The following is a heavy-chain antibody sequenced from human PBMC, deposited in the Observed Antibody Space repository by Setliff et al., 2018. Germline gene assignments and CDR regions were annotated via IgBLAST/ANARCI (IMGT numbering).Heavy chain of an antibody. J-gene: IGHJ3*02. Sequence: SETLSLTCTVSGGSISSGGYYWSWIRQHPGKGLEWIGYIYYSGNTYYNPSLKSRVTISVDTSKNQFSLKLSSVTAADTAVYYCARGPYYDFWSGYGADAFDIWGQGTMVTVSS. CDR1: GGSISSGGYY. D-gene: IGHD3-3*01. CDR2: IYYSGNT. V-gene: IGHV4-31*03. CDR3: ARGPYYDFWSGYGADAFDI.